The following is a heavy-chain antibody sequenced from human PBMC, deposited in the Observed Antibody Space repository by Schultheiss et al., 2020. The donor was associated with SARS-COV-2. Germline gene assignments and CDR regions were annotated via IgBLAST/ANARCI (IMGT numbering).Heavy chain of an antibody. V-gene: IGHV4-34*01. J-gene: IGHJ4*02. Sequence: SETLSLTCAVYGGSFSGYYWSWIRQPPGKGLEWIGEINHSGSTYYNPSLKSRVTISVDTSKNRFSLKLNSVTAADTAVYYCARHPTDSSGYAFDYWGQGTLVTVSS. D-gene: IGHD3-22*01. CDR2: INHSGST. CDR3: ARHPTDSSGYAFDY. CDR1: GGSFSGYY.